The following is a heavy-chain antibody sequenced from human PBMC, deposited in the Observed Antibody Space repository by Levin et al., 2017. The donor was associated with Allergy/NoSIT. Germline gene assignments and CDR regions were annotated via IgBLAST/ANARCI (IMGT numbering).Heavy chain of an antibody. CDR3: ARGGLYYDFWSGYPDY. CDR2: IKQDGSEK. Sequence: GESLKISCAASGFTFSSYWMSWVRQAPGKGLEWVANIKQDGSEKYYVDSVKGRFTISRDNAKNSLYLQMNSLRAEDTAVYYCARGGLYYDFWSGYPDYWGQGTLVTVSS. CDR1: GFTFSSYW. D-gene: IGHD3-3*01. V-gene: IGHV3-7*01. J-gene: IGHJ4*02.